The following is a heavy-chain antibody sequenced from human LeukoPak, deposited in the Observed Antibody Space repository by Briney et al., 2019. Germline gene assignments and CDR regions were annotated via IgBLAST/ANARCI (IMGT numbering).Heavy chain of an antibody. D-gene: IGHD5-18*01. CDR2: TQDSGNN. CDR1: GGSIHTYH. J-gene: IGHJ4*02. V-gene: IGHV4-59*01. Sequence: PSETLCLTCTVSGGSIHTYHWNWIRKSPGKGLEWIGFTQDSGNNNYNPSLRSRVTMFTVASKNQFSLELSSVTAADTAVYYCARDKEHSYGRYFDFWGPGISVTVSS. CDR3: ARDKEHSYGRYFDF.